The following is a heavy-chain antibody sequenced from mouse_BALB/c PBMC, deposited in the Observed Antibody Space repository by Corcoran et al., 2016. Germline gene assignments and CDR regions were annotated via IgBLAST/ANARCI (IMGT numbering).Heavy chain of an antibody. J-gene: IGHJ4*01. CDR2: IYPYNGGT. CDR3: ARGPHYAMDY. Sequence: EVQLQPSGRELVKPGASVKISCKASGYTFTDYNKHWEKQSHGKSLEWIGYIYPYNGGTGYNQKFKSKATLTVDNSSSTAYMELRSLTSEDSAVYYCARGPHYAMDYWGQGTSVTVSS. V-gene: IGHV1S29*02. CDR1: GYTFTDYN.